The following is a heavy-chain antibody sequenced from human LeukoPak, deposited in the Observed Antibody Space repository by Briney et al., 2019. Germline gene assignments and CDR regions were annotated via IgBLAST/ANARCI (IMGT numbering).Heavy chain of an antibody. Sequence: SETLSLTCTVSGGSISSYYWSWIRQPPGKGLEWIGWIYYSGSTNYNPSLKSRVTISLDTSQNHFSLELTSVTAADTAVYYCARTCSGGTCYQGLGYYGMDVWGQGTTVTVPS. J-gene: IGHJ6*02. CDR1: GGSISSYY. V-gene: IGHV4-59*01. CDR2: IYYSGST. CDR3: ARTCSGGTCYQGLGYYGMDV. D-gene: IGHD2-15*01.